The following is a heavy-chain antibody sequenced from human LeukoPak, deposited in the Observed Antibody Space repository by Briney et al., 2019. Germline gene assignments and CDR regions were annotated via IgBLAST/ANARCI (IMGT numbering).Heavy chain of an antibody. CDR3: AKRYYDFPLDY. CDR2: IGAGGTFT. V-gene: IGHV3-23*01. J-gene: IGHJ4*02. Sequence: PGGSLRLSCTASGFTFSSYAMNWVRQAPGKRLEWVSGIGAGGTFTYYADSVKGRFTIFRDNSRNTLYLQMNSLRADDTAVYYCAKRYYDFPLDYWGQGTLVTVSS. CDR1: GFTFSSYA. D-gene: IGHD3-3*01.